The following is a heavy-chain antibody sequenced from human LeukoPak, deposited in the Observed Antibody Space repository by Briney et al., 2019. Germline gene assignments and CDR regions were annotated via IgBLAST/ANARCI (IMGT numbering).Heavy chain of an antibody. V-gene: IGHV3-21*01. CDR1: GFTFSSYS. Sequence: PGGSLRLSCAASGFTFSSYSMNWVRQAPGKGLEWVSSISSSSSYIYYADSVKGRLTISRDNAKNSLYLQMNSLRAEDTAVYYCARGEYSSSWTWVYYYYMDVWGKGTTVTVSS. J-gene: IGHJ6*03. CDR3: ARGEYSSSWTWVYYYYMDV. D-gene: IGHD6-13*01. CDR2: ISSSSSYI.